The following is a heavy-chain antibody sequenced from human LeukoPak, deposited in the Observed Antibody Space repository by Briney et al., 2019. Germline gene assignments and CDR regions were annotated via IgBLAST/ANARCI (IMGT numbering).Heavy chain of an antibody. CDR1: GFTFRSCD. CDR2: IGTAGEI. CDR3: ARAAYSSTWYSRYFDL. J-gene: IGHJ2*01. D-gene: IGHD6-13*01. V-gene: IGHV3-13*01. Sequence: GGSLRLSCAASGFTFRSCDMHWVRQATGKGLEWVSGIGTAGEIYYPGSVKGRFTISRENAKNSLYLQMNSLRAGVTAVYYCARAAYSSTWYSRYFDLWGRGTLVTVSS.